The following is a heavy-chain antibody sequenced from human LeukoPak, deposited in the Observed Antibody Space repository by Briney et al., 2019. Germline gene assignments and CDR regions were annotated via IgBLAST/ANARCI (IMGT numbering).Heavy chain of an antibody. J-gene: IGHJ2*01. CDR1: GGSISSGDYY. CDR3: ATSRGSSGWYRGRWYFDL. Sequence: PSETLSLTCTVSGGSISSGDYYWNWIRQPPGRGLEWIGHIYYSGSTYYNPPLKSRVTISVDTSKNQFSLKLSSVTAADTAVYYCATSRGSSGWYRGRWYFDLWGRGTLVTVSS. CDR2: IYYSGST. D-gene: IGHD6-19*01. V-gene: IGHV4-30-4*01.